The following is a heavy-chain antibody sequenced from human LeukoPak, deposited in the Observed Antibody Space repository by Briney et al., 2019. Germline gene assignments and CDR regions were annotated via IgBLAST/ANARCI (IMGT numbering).Heavy chain of an antibody. V-gene: IGHV1-18*04. CDR1: GYTFISYG. Sequence: GGSVKVSCKASGYTFISYGISWVRQAPGQGLEWMGWISAYNGNTNYAQKVQGRVTMTTDTSTSTAYMEMRSLRSDDTAVYYCAREGYSGHGSYYYYGMDVWGKGTTVTVSS. J-gene: IGHJ6*04. D-gene: IGHD5-12*01. CDR3: AREGYSGHGSYYYYGMDV. CDR2: ISAYNGNT.